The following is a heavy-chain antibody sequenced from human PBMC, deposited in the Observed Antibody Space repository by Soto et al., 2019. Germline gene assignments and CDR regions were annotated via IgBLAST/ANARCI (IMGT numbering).Heavy chain of an antibody. CDR1: GFTFTSSA. CDR3: ARDSSGYFSAFDI. V-gene: IGHV1-58*02. Sequence: SVKGSCKASGFTFTSSAMQWVRQARGQRLEWIGWIVVGSGNTNYAQKFQERVTITRDMSTSTAYMELSSLRSEDTAVYYCARDSSGYFSAFDIWGQGTMVTVSS. D-gene: IGHD3-22*01. CDR2: IVVGSGNT. J-gene: IGHJ3*02.